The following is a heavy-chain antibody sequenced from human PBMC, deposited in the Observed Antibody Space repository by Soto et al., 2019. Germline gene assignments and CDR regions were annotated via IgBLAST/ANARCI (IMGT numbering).Heavy chain of an antibody. CDR1: GGSISSYY. J-gene: IGHJ4*02. CDR2: IYYSGST. D-gene: IGHD1-7*01. Sequence: PSETLSLTCTVSGGSISSYYWSWIRQPPGKGLEWIGSIYYSGSTYYNPSLKSRVTISVDTSKNQFSLKLSSVTAADTALYYCARLNAGTTYYYYFDYWGQGTLVTVSS. V-gene: IGHV4-39*01. CDR3: ARLNAGTTYYYYFDY.